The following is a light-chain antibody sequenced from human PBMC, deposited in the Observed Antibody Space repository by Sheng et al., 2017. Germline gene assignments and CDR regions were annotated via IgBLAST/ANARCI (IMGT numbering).Light chain of an antibody. CDR3: QAWDSSTAE. V-gene: IGLV3-1*01. CDR1: KLGDKY. Sequence: SYEVTQPPSVSVSPGQTASITCSGNKLGDKYACWYQQKPGQSPVLVIYQDNKRPSGIPERFSGSNSGNTATLTISGTQAMDEADYYCQAWDSSTAEFGGGTKLSVL. CDR2: QDN. J-gene: IGLJ2*01.